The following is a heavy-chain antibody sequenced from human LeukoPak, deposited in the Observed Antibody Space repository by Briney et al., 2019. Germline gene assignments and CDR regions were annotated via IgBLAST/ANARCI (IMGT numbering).Heavy chain of an antibody. CDR1: GFTFTSSA. V-gene: IGHV1-58*01. CDR2: IVVGSGNT. CDR3: AADATYYYGMDV. D-gene: IGHD1-1*01. J-gene: IGHJ6*02. Sequence: ASVKVSYKASGFTFTSSAVQWVRQARGQRLEWIGWIVVGSGNTNYAQKFQERVTITRDMSTSTAYMELSSLRSEDTAVYYCAADATYYYGMDVWGQGTTVTVSS.